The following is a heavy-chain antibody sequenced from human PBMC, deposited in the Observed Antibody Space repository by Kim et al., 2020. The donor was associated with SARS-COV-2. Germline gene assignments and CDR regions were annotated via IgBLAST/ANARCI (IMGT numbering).Heavy chain of an antibody. J-gene: IGHJ3*02. CDR3: ARGLYGSGDDSFDI. D-gene: IGHD3-10*01. V-gene: IGHV3-21*01. CDR2: ITSSSSYI. Sequence: GGSLRLSCAASGFTFSSYSMNWVRQAPGKGLEWVSSITSSSSYIYYADSVKGRFTISRDNAKNSLYLQMNSLRAEDTAVYYCARGLYGSGDDSFDIWGQGTMVTVSS. CDR1: GFTFSSYS.